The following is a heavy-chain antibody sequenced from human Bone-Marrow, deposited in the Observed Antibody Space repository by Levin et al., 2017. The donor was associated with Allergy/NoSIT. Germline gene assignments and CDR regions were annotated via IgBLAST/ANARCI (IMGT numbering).Heavy chain of an antibody. CDR1: GFTLNSYW. V-gene: IGHV3-7*01. J-gene: IGHJ6*02. Sequence: PGGSLRLSCAASGFTLNSYWMSWVRQAPGKGLEWVANIKQDGSEKYYVDSVKGRFTISRDNAKNSLYLQMNSLRAEDTAVYYCARAGFHCSSTSCYDYGMDVWGQGTTVTVSS. D-gene: IGHD2-2*01. CDR2: IKQDGSEK. CDR3: ARAGFHCSSTSCYDYGMDV.